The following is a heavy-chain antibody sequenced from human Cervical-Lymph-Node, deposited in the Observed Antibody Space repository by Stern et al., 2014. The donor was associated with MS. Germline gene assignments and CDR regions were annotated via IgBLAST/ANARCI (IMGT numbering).Heavy chain of an antibody. J-gene: IGHJ4*02. Sequence: VQLEESGGGVVRPGRSLRLSCAASGFTFRSYGMHWVRQAPGKGLEWVATISPDGSSEYYADSLKGRFSISRGNSNNTLYLQINSLRPEDTAVYYCAKDYSGTINFWGQGTLVTVSS. D-gene: IGHD5-12*01. CDR1: GFTFRSYG. CDR2: ISPDGSSE. V-gene: IGHV3-30*18. CDR3: AKDYSGTINF.